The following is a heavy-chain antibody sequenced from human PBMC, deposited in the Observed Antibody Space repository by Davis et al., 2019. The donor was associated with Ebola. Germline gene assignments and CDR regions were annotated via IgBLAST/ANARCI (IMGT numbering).Heavy chain of an antibody. CDR3: ARTMVRGVIITGPFDP. D-gene: IGHD3-10*01. CDR2: INPSSGGT. V-gene: IGHV1-2*06. CDR1: GYTFTSYA. Sequence: AASVKVSCKASGYTFTSYAMNWVRQAPGQGLEWMGRINPSSGGTNYAQKFQGRVTMTRDTSTSTVYMELSSLRSEDTAVYYCARTMVRGVIITGPFDPWGQGTLVTVSS. J-gene: IGHJ5*02.